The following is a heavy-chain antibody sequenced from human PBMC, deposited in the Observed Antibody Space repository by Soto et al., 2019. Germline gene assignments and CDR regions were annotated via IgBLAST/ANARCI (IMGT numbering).Heavy chain of an antibody. J-gene: IGHJ5*02. D-gene: IGHD2-8*01. V-gene: IGHV3-48*02. CDR1: GFTFSTYS. CDR2: ISSSSSTI. CDR3: ARDLGYCTNGVCYTGNWFDP. Sequence: PGGSLRLSCAVSGFTFSTYSMNWVRQAPGKGLEWVSYISSSSSTIYYADSVKGRFTISRDNAKNSLFLQMNSLRDEDTAVYYCARDLGYCTNGVCYTGNWFDPWG.